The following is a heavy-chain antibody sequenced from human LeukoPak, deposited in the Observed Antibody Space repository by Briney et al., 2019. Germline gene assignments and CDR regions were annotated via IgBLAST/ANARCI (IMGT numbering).Heavy chain of an antibody. CDR3: AKLDTPAAIAPYYFDY. D-gene: IGHD2-2*01. V-gene: IGHV3-23*01. CDR1: GGTFSSYA. J-gene: IGHJ4*02. CDR2: ISGSGGST. Sequence: ASVKVSCKASGGTFSSYAMSWVRQAPGKGLEWVSTISGSGGSTYYADSVKGRFTISRDNSKNTLYLQMNSLRAEDTAVYYCAKLDTPAAIAPYYFDYWGRGTLVTVSS.